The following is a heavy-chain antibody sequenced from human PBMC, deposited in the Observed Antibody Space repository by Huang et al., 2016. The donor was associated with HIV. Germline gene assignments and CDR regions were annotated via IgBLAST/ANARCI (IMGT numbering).Heavy chain of an antibody. CDR2: NSWNSKSI. Sequence: EVQLVESGGGLVQPGRSLRLSCAASGFTFDDYAFHWVRQAPGKGLEGVAGNSWNSKSIDDADSVKGRFTISRDNAKNSLYLEMKSLRVEDTALYYCAKDASSGYSSGHSGFKVYFFDFWGQGTLVTVSS. V-gene: IGHV3-9*01. CDR3: AKDASSGYSSGHSGFKVYFFDF. CDR1: GFTFDDYA. J-gene: IGHJ4*02. D-gene: IGHD5-18*01.